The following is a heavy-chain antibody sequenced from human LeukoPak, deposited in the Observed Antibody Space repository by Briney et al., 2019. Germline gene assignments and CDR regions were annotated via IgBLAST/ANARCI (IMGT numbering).Heavy chain of an antibody. CDR1: GFAFPNYA. J-gene: IGHJ4*02. Sequence: GGSLRLSCAASGFAFPNYAMTWVRQAPGKGLEWVSTISGSGGSIYYADSVKGRFTISRDNSKNTVYLQMNSLRVDDTAVFYCARDRIGVAGTESFDYWGQGTLVTVSS. D-gene: IGHD6-19*01. CDR3: ARDRIGVAGTESFDY. V-gene: IGHV3-23*01. CDR2: ISGSGGSI.